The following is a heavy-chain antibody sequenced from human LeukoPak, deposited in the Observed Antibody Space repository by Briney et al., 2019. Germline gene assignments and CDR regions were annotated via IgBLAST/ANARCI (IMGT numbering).Heavy chain of an antibody. D-gene: IGHD4-23*01. Sequence: ASVKVSCKASGYPFDSYGISWVQQAPGKGLEWMGLVDPEDGETIYAEKFQGRVTITADTSTDTAYMELSSLRSEDTAVYYCATDLVTPAMDVWGKGTTVTVSS. CDR3: ATDLVTPAMDV. V-gene: IGHV1-69-2*01. CDR1: GYPFDSYG. CDR2: VDPEDGET. J-gene: IGHJ6*03.